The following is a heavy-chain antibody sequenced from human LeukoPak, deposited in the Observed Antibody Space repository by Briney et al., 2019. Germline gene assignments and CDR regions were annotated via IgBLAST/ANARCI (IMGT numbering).Heavy chain of an antibody. CDR2: ISYDGSNK. D-gene: IGHD3-10*01. CDR1: GFTFSCSA. J-gene: IGHJ4*02. CDR3: VKDYRLLWFGELLNY. Sequence: GGSLKLSCAASGFTFSCSAIHWVRQAPGKGLEWVAVISYDGSNKYYADSVKGRFTISRDNSKKTLYLQMDSLRPEDTAMYYCVKDYRLLWFGELLNYWGQGTPVTVSS. V-gene: IGHV3-30*04.